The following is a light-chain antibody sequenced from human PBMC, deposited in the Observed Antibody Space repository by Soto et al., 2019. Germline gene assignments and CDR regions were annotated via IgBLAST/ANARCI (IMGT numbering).Light chain of an antibody. V-gene: IGLV2-14*01. J-gene: IGLJ1*01. Sequence: QSVLTQPASVSGSPGQSITISCTGTSSDIGGYNYVSWYQQYPGKAPKVMIYEVRNRPSGVSNRFSGTKSGNTASLTIPGLQAEDEADYYCSSYTSISTLVFGTGTKVPS. CDR2: EVR. CDR3: SSYTSISTLV. CDR1: SSDIGGYNY.